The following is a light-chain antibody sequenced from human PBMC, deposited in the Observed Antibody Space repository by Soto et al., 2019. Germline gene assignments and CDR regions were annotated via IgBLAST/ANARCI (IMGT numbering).Light chain of an antibody. V-gene: IGKV1-17*01. CDR2: AAS. Sequence: IQMTQSPSSLFASLGDRVTITCRASQGIRKDLGWYQQKPGKAPKRLIYAASSLQSGVPSRFSGSGSGTEFTLTISSLQPEDFATYYCLQHNSYPRTFGQGTKVEIK. CDR1: QGIRKD. CDR3: LQHNSYPRT. J-gene: IGKJ1*01.